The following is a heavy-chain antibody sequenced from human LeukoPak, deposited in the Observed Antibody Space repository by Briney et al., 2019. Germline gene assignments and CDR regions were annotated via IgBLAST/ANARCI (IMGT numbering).Heavy chain of an antibody. V-gene: IGHV5-51*01. D-gene: IGHD1-7*01. J-gene: IGHJ4*02. CDR1: GYRFTSDW. Sequence: GESLKISCKGSGYRFTSDWIGWVRQMPGKGLEWMGIIYPGDSDTRYSPSFQGQVTISADKSISTAYLQWSSLKASDTAIYYCARRELQLEFFDYWGQGTLVTVSS. CDR2: IYPGDSDT. CDR3: ARRELQLEFFDY.